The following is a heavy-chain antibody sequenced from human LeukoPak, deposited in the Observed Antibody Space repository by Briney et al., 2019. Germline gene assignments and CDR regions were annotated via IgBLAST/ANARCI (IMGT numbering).Heavy chain of an antibody. J-gene: IGHJ6*02. Sequence: PSETLSLTCTVSGGSISGYYWSWIRQPPGKGLEWIAYIYYNGISNYNPSLKSRVIISVDTSKNQFSLKLSSVTAADTAVYYCARDPEYCSGGSCYSPYYYGMDVWGQGTTVTVSS. CDR1: GGSISGYY. CDR2: IYYNGIS. CDR3: ARDPEYCSGGSCYSPYYYGMDV. D-gene: IGHD2-15*01. V-gene: IGHV4-59*01.